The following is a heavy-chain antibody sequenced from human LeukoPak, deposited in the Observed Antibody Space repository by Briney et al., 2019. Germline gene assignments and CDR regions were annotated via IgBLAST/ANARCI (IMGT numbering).Heavy chain of an antibody. CDR1: GFSFKSYE. Sequence: GGSLRLSCEASGFSFKSYEMNWVRQAPGKGLEWVSYISSSGFTMYYADSVKGRFTISRDNAKNSLYLEMSSLRAEDTAVYYCARDPPGGFDSSGYYNWGQGTLVTVSS. V-gene: IGHV3-48*03. D-gene: IGHD3-22*01. J-gene: IGHJ4*02. CDR3: ARDPPGGFDSSGYYN. CDR2: ISSSGFTM.